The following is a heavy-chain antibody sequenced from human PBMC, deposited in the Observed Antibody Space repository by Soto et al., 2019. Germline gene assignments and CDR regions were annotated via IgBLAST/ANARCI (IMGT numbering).Heavy chain of an antibody. CDR2: INPSDATT. D-gene: IGHD4-17*01. Sequence: QVQLVQSGAEVKKPGASVRVSCRASGYTFTNXYVXWVRQAPGQGLEWMGIINPSDATTSYAPKXQGRLXXTXDTXTXXXXXXXXXXXXXXTAXYYCSRAPYRDYEDHWGQGTLVTVSS. J-gene: IGHJ4*02. V-gene: IGHV1-46*01. CDR3: SRAPYRDYEDH. CDR1: GYTFTNXY.